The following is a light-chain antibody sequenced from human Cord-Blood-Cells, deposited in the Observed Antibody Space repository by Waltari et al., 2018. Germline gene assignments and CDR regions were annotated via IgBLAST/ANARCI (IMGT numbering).Light chain of an antibody. CDR3: QSYDSSNVV. CDR1: SGSIASNY. J-gene: IGLJ2*01. Sequence: NFMLTQPHSVSESPGKTVTISCTRSSGSIASNYVQWYQQRPGSSPTSVIYEDNQRPSGGPDRFSGSIDSSSNSASLTSSGLKTEDEADYYCQSYDSSNVVFGGGTKLTVL. CDR2: EDN. V-gene: IGLV6-57*01.